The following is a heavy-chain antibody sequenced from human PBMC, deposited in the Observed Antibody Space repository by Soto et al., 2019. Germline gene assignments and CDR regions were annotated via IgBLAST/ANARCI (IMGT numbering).Heavy chain of an antibody. V-gene: IGHV3-33*05. J-gene: IGHJ6*02. CDR1: GFTFTSNG. Sequence: GGSLRLSCAASGFTFTSNGMHWVRQAPGKGLEWIAFTSYDETKQNYSDSVKGRFTISRDNSKNTLYLQMNKLSAEDTAVYYCARDRLKSTWPNYYFYGMDVWGQGTTVTVSS. CDR3: ARDRLKSTWPNYYFYGMDV. D-gene: IGHD2-2*01. CDR2: TSYDETKQ.